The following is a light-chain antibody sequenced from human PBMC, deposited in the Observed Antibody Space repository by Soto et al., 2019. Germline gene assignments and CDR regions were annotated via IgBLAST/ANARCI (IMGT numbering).Light chain of an antibody. V-gene: IGKV3-20*01. Sequence: DIALTQSPGTLSLSPGERAVLSGLAIQRVDSTYLAWYQQKPGQAPRLLIYSASSRAAGIPDAFSGSGSGADFTLTISRLEPEDLAVYYCQYYDASQGITFGQGTRLEIK. J-gene: IGKJ5*01. CDR2: SAS. CDR3: QYYDASQGIT. CDR1: QRVDSTY.